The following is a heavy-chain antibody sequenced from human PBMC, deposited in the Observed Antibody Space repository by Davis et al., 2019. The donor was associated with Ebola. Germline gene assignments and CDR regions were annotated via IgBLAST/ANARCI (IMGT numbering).Heavy chain of an antibody. CDR2: IYYSGST. J-gene: IGHJ6*04. Sequence: MPSETLSLTCTVSGGSISSSSYYWSWIRQPPGKGLEWIGYIYYSGSTNYNPSLKRRVTISVDTSKNQFSLKLSSVTAADTAVYYCARGDIVVVPAAMFHYYYGMDVWGKGTTVTVSS. CDR1: GGSISSSSYY. D-gene: IGHD2-2*01. CDR3: ARGDIVVVPAAMFHYYYGMDV. V-gene: IGHV4-61*05.